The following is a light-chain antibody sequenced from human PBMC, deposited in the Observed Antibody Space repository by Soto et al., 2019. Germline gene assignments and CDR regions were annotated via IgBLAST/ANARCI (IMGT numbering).Light chain of an antibody. CDR1: QNIYTW. J-gene: IGKJ1*01. CDR2: KAS. CDR3: QQYNSFPWT. Sequence: DIQMTQSPSTLSASVGDRVIITCRVSQNIYTWLAWNQQKPGKAPKLLLYKASNLESGVPSRFSGSGSGTEFTLTISSLQPDDFATYYCQQYNSFPWTFGQGTKVEIK. V-gene: IGKV1-5*03.